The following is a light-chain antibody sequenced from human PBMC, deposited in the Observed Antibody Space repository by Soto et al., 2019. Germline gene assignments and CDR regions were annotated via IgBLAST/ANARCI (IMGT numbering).Light chain of an antibody. V-gene: IGLV2-14*03. J-gene: IGLJ1*01. Sequence: QSVLTQPASVSGSPGQSITISCTGTSSDVGGYKYVSWFQQYPGKVPKLIIYEVNDRPSGVSNRFSASKSGNTASLTISGLQAEGEADYYCSSYTRQSTYVFGTGTKVTVL. CDR2: EVN. CDR3: SSYTRQSTYV. CDR1: SSDVGGYKY.